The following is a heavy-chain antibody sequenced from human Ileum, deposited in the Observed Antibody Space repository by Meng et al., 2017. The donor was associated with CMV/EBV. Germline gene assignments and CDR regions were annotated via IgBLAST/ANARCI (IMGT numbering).Heavy chain of an antibody. D-gene: IGHD1-26*01. Sequence: LSLTCAASGFTFRTYWMSWVRQAPGKGLEWVASIKQDGSEKNYVDSVKGRFTISRDNAKNSLYLQMNSLRVEDTAVYFCARASNYARDYWGQGTLVTVSS. CDR2: IKQDGSEK. CDR3: ARASNYARDY. V-gene: IGHV3-7*01. CDR1: GFTFRTYW. J-gene: IGHJ4*02.